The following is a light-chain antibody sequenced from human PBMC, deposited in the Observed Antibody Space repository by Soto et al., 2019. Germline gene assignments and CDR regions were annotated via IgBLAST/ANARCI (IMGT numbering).Light chain of an antibody. CDR3: QQYTGPPTT. Sequence: DIQMTQSRSSLSGSVGDRVTIACRASQTISSWLAWYQQKPGKAPKLLIYAASSLQSGVPSRFSGSGSGTDFTLTITRLEPEDSAVYFCQQYTGPPTTFGQGTRLEIK. J-gene: IGKJ5*01. CDR2: AAS. V-gene: IGKV1-5*01. CDR1: QTISSW.